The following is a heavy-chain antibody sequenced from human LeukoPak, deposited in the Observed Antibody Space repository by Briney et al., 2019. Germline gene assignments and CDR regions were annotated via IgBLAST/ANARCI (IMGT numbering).Heavy chain of an antibody. J-gene: IGHJ6*03. CDR3: AKTTDNYYYYYMDV. CDR2: IKQDGSDK. D-gene: IGHD4-17*01. CDR1: GFTFSSYW. Sequence: GGSLRLSCAASGFTFSSYWMSWVRQAPGKGLEWVANIKQDGSDKYYVDSVKGRFTISRDNAKNSLYLQMNSLRAEDTAVYYCAKTTDNYYYYYMDVWGKGTTVTVSS. V-gene: IGHV3-7*01.